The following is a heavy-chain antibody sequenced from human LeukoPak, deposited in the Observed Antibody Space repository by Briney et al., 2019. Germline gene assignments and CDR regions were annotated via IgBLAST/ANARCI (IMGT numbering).Heavy chain of an antibody. CDR3: VRGDYGDYTLFDY. Sequence: ETLSLTCAVYGGSFSGYYWSWIRQAPGKGLEWVSVIYSGGSTYYADSVKGRFTISRDNSKNTLYLQMNSLRAEDTAVYYCVRGDYGDYTLFDYWGQGTLVTVSS. CDR2: IYSGGST. D-gene: IGHD4-17*01. CDR1: GGSFSGYY. V-gene: IGHV3-53*01. J-gene: IGHJ4*02.